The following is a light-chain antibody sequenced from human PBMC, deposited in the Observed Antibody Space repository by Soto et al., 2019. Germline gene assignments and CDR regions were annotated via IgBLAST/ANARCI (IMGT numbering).Light chain of an antibody. J-gene: IGKJ2*01. CDR2: HAS. CDR3: QQRGSWPPRYT. Sequence: EIVLTQSPATLSLSPGERATLSCRASQSVSHYLAWYQQKPGQAPRLLISHASNRATGIPARFSGSGSGTDFTLTISSLEPEDFALYYCQQRGSWPPRYTFGQGTKLEIK. CDR1: QSVSHY. V-gene: IGKV3-11*01.